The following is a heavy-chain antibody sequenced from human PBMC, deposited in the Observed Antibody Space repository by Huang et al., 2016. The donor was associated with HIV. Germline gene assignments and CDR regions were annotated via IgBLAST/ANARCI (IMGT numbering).Heavy chain of an antibody. D-gene: IGHD4-17*01. CDR3: ARDPRPTVTASGGYFQH. Sequence: QVQLVQSGAEVKKPGASVKVSCTASGYTFTDYYMHWVRRAPGQGLEWMGIIHPSGGDTSYAQKFQGRVTMTRDTSTRTFYMDLSSLRSEDTAVYYCARDPRPTVTASGGYFQHWGQGALVTVSS. CDR2: IHPSGGDT. J-gene: IGHJ1*01. CDR1: GYTFTDYY. V-gene: IGHV1-46*01.